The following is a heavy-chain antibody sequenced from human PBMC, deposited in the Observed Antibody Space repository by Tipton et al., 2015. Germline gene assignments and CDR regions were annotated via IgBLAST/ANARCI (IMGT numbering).Heavy chain of an antibody. CDR3: ARDDCSSGMCYSGTGWFDP. D-gene: IGHD4-11*01. V-gene: IGHV1-69*01. J-gene: IGHJ5*02. CDR1: GGTFSSHA. Sequence: QLVQSGAEVKKPGSSVKVSCKATGGTFSSHAITWVRQAPGQGLEWMGGIIPMFDTGSYAQKFQGRVTITADEYSTTNNMELRSLTSDDTAVYYCARDDCSSGMCYSGTGWFDPWGQGTLVTVSA. CDR2: IIPMFDTG.